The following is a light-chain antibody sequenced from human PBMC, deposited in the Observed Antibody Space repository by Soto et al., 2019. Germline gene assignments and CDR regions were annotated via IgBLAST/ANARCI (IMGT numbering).Light chain of an antibody. CDR1: QDIRNY. Sequence: DIQMTQSPSSLSASVGDRLTITCQASQDIRNYLNWYQQKPGKAPNLLIYDASNLRAGVPSRFSGSGSGTEFTFTISSLQPEDIATYYCQHYDHLPPLSFGGGTKVEIK. J-gene: IGKJ4*01. CDR3: QHYDHLPPLS. CDR2: DAS. V-gene: IGKV1-33*01.